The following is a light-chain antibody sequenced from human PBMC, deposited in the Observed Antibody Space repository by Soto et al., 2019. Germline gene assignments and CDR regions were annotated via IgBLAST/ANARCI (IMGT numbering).Light chain of an antibody. J-gene: IGLJ1*01. CDR1: SSDVGAYNF. V-gene: IGLV2-11*01. CDR2: DVN. CDR3: AAWDDSLNGHV. Sequence: SVLTQHRSVSGSPGQSVTISCPGTSSDVGAYNFVSWYQQHPGEAPKLMIYDVNTRPSWVPDRFSGAKSGTSASLAISGLQSEDEADYYCAAWDDSLNGHVFGAGTKVTVL.